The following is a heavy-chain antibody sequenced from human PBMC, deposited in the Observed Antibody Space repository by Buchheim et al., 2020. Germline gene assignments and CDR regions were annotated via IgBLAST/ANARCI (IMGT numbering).Heavy chain of an antibody. CDR2: ISSSGSTI. Sequence: EVQLVESGGGLVQPGGSLRLSCAASGFTFSSYEMNWVRQAPGKGLEWVSYISSSGSTIYYADSVKGRFTISRDNAKNSLYLQMNSLRAEDTAVYYCARNIAARRTKGYYYYYGMDVWGQGTT. D-gene: IGHD6-6*01. CDR3: ARNIAARRTKGYYYYYGMDV. V-gene: IGHV3-48*03. J-gene: IGHJ6*02. CDR1: GFTFSSYE.